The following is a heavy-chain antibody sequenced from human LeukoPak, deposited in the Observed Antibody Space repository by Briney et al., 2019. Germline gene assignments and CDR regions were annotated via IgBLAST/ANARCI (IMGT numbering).Heavy chain of an antibody. CDR2: IFYSGST. D-gene: IGHD6-19*01. Sequence: SETLSLTCTVSGGSISSYYWSWIRQPPGGGLGWIGYIFYSGSTNYNPSLKSRVTISVGTSKNQFSLKLSSVTAADTAVYYCARIKYSSGWYDYYYYGMDVWGQGTTVTASS. J-gene: IGHJ6*02. CDR3: ARIKYSSGWYDYYYYGMDV. CDR1: GGSISSYY. V-gene: IGHV4-59*01.